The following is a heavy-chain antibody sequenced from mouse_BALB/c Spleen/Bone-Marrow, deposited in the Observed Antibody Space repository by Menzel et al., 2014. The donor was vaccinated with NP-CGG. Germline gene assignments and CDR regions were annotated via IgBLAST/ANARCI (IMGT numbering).Heavy chain of an antibody. Sequence: VQLQQSGAELVKPGASVKLSCKASGYTFTSYYMYWVKQRPGQGLEWIGGINPSNGVNNFNEKFKSKASLTVDKSSSTAYMQLSSLTSEDSAVYYCSRGGNFDVMDYWGQGTSGTVSS. D-gene: IGHD2-1*01. CDR2: INPSNGVN. V-gene: IGHV1S81*02. CDR1: GYTFTSYY. CDR3: SRGGNFDVMDY. J-gene: IGHJ4*01.